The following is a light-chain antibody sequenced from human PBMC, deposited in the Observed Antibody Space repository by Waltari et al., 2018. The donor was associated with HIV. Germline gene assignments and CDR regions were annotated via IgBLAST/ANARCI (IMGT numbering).Light chain of an antibody. Sequence: QSALTQPPSASGSPGQSVTISCTGTRSDVGGYNYVSWYQQHPGKAPKLMIYEVSKRPSGVPDRFSGSKSGNTASLTVSGLQAEDEADYYCSSYAGSNGGVFGGGTKLTVL. J-gene: IGLJ2*01. V-gene: IGLV2-8*01. CDR2: EVS. CDR3: SSYAGSNGGV. CDR1: RSDVGGYNY.